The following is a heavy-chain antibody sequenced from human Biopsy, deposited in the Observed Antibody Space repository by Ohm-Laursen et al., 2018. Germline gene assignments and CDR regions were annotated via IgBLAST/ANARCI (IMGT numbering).Heavy chain of an antibody. CDR2: ISKGGDT. D-gene: IGHD1-1*01. J-gene: IGHJ3*01. V-gene: IGHV4-59*01. CDR1: GGSITDDY. Sequence: GTLSLTCTVSGGSITDDYWSWIRQSPGKGLEWIGFISKGGDTTYNPSLRGRVAISVDTSKNQFSLKLSSVTAADTAIFFCARLYRLDDYWNDDPPNAFDVWGQGTRVTVSS. CDR3: ARLYRLDDYWNDDPPNAFDV.